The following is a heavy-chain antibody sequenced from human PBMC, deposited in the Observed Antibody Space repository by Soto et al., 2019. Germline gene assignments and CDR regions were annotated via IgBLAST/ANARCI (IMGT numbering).Heavy chain of an antibody. J-gene: IGHJ4*02. D-gene: IGHD1-26*01. CDR2: IYHTGST. CDR1: GGSISSGYS. CDR3: AKLGPAGSYWVPYFDY. Sequence: QLQLQESGSGLVKPSQTLSLTCTVSGGSISSGYSWSWIRQPPGKGLEWIGYIYHTGSTYFNPSLKSRVTISVDRSKNQFSLRLTSVTAADTAVYYCAKLGPAGSYWVPYFDYWGQGTLVTVSS. V-gene: IGHV4-30-2*01.